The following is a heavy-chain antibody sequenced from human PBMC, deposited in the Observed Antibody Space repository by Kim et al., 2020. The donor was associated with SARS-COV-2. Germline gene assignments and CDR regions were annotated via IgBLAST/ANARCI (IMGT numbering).Heavy chain of an antibody. CDR3: ARPRYSSEPYYYGMDV. CDR1: GGTFSSYA. Sequence: SVKVSCKASGGTFSSYAISWVRQAPGQGLEWMGGIIPIFGTANYAQKFQGRVTITADESTSTAYMELSSLRSEDTAVYYCARPRYSSEPYYYGMDVWGQGTTVTVSS. CDR2: IIPIFGTA. V-gene: IGHV1-69*13. D-gene: IGHD6-25*01. J-gene: IGHJ6*02.